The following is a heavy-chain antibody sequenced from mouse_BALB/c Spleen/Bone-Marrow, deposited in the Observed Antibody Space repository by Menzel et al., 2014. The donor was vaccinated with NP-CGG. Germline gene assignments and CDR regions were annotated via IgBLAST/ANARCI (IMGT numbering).Heavy chain of an antibody. CDR3: AKNYYYGYVAY. CDR1: GFDFSRCW. D-gene: IGHD1-2*01. J-gene: IGHJ3*01. Sequence: EVQLVESGGGLVQPGGSLKLSCAASGFDFSRCWMTWVRQAPGKGLEWIGEINPDSSTINYAPSLKDKFIISRDNAKNTLYLQMSKVRSEDTALYYCAKNYYYGYVAYWGQGTLVTVSA. CDR2: INPDSSTI. V-gene: IGHV4-1*02.